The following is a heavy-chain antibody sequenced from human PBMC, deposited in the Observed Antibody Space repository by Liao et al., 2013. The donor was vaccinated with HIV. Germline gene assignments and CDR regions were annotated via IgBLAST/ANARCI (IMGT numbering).Heavy chain of an antibody. CDR2: SITGGAT. J-gene: IGHJ4*02. D-gene: IGHD3-10*01. CDR3: ARGHVLLWFGESLPGSYYFDY. CDR1: GDSISSGDYY. V-gene: IGHV4-30-4*08. Sequence: QVQLQESGPGLVKPSQTLSLTCTVSGDSISSGDYYWSWIRHAPRGRAWSGLGTSITGGATYYNPSLKSRITISVDTSKNLFSLKLISVTAADTAVYYCARGHVLLWFGESLPGSYYFDYWGQGSLVIVS.